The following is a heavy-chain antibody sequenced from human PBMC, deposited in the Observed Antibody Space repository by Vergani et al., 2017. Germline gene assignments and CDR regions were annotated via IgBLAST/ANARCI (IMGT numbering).Heavy chain of an antibody. CDR1: GFTFSSYW. J-gene: IGHJ5*02. CDR2: IKQDGSEK. D-gene: IGHD2-2*01. V-gene: IGHV3-7*01. CDR3: ARDLGYCSSTSCYLGWFDP. Sequence: EVQLVDSGGGLVQPGGSLRLSCAASGFTFSSYWMTWVRQAPGKGLEWVANIKQDGSEKYYVDSVKGRFTISRDNAKNSVYLQMNSLRAEDTVVYYCARDLGYCSSTSCYLGWFDPWGQGTLVTVSS.